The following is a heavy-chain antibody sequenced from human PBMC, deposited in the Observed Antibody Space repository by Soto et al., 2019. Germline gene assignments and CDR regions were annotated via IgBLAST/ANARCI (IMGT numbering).Heavy chain of an antibody. CDR3: AREYCSSASCYGPDF. J-gene: IGHJ4*02. V-gene: IGHV1-18*01. D-gene: IGHD2-2*01. CDR1: GYSLTSYG. CDR2: ISGHDGNT. Sequence: QVQLVQSGAEVKMPGASVKVSCKASGYSLTSYGISWVRQAPGQGLEWMGWISGHDGNTKYTQKLQGRVTVTTDTSTSTAYMDLTSLSSEDTAVYYCAREYCSSASCYGPDFWGQGPLVTVSS.